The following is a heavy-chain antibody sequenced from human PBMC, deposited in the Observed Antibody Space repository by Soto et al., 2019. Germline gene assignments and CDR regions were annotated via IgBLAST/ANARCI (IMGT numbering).Heavy chain of an antibody. Sequence: GGSLRLSCAASGFTFSSYAMSWIRQAPGKGLEWVSAISGSGGSTYYADSVKGRFTISRDNAKNSLYLQMNSLRAEDTAVYYCASITLIPNWFDPWGQGTLVTVSS. J-gene: IGHJ5*02. CDR2: ISGSGGST. CDR3: ASITLIPNWFDP. CDR1: GFTFSSYA. V-gene: IGHV3-23*01. D-gene: IGHD3-10*01.